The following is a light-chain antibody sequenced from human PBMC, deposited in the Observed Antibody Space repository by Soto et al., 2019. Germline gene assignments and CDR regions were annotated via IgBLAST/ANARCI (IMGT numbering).Light chain of an antibody. V-gene: IGKV1-27*01. CDR2: AAS. J-gene: IGKJ1*01. CDR3: QKYYSGWT. CDR1: QGISNY. Sequence: DIQMTQSPSSLSASVGDRVTITCRASQGISNYLAWYQQKPGKVPKLLIYAASTLQSGVPSRFSGSGSGTDFTLTISSLQPEDVATYYCQKYYSGWTFGQGTKVEIK.